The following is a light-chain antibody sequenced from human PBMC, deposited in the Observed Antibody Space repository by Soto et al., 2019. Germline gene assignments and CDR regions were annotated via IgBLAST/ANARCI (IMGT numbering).Light chain of an antibody. J-gene: IGKJ1*01. Sequence: EIVMTQSPVTLSVSPGERASLSCRASQSVSSNLAWYQQKPGQAPRLLIYGASTRATGFPARFSGSGSGTEFTLTISSLQSEDCAVYYCQQYNSWPRTFGQGTKVEIK. CDR2: GAS. V-gene: IGKV3-15*01. CDR3: QQYNSWPRT. CDR1: QSVSSN.